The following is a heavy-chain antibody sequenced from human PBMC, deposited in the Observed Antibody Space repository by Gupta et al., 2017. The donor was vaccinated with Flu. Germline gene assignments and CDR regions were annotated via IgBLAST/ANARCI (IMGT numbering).Heavy chain of an antibody. J-gene: IGHJ5*02. CDR2: ISSRSSYI. V-gene: IGHV3-21*01. Sequence: EVHLEESGGGLVKPGGSLRLSWAASGFIFSSYSMNWVRQAPGKGLEWVSSISSRSSYIYYGDSVRGRFTISRDNAKNSLYLQMNSLRAEDTAVYYCARDVVLAAGFNYFDPWGQGTLVTVSS. CDR3: ARDVVLAAGFNYFDP. D-gene: IGHD6-13*01. CDR1: GFIFSSYS.